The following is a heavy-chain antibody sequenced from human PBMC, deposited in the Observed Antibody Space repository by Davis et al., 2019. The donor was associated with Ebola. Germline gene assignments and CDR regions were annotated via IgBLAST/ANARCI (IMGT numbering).Heavy chain of an antibody. Sequence: PGGSLRLSCAASGFTFSSYWMSWVRQAPGKGLEWVANIKQDGSEKYYVDSVKGRFTISRDNSKNTLYLQMNSLRAEDTAVYYCAKRGRIAAAGLDYWGQGTLVTVSS. CDR2: IKQDGSEK. CDR3: AKRGRIAAAGLDY. CDR1: GFTFSSYW. V-gene: IGHV3-7*03. J-gene: IGHJ4*02. D-gene: IGHD6-13*01.